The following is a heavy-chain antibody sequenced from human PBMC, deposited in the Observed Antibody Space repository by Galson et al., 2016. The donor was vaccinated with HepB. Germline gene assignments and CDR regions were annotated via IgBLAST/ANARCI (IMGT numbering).Heavy chain of an antibody. Sequence: SLRLSCAASGFTFSTYWMAWARHTPSKGLEWVANIKQDGSEGYYVDSVEGRFTISRDNAKNSPYPQMHSLSSEDTALYYCARDFLSAHDLWGPGTLVTVSS. D-gene: IGHD2/OR15-2a*01. CDR2: IKQDGSEG. V-gene: IGHV3-7*03. CDR3: ARDFLSAHDL. J-gene: IGHJ5*02. CDR1: GFTFSTYW.